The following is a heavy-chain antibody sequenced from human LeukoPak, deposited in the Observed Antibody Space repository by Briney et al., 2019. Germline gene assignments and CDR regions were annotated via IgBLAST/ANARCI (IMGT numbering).Heavy chain of an antibody. D-gene: IGHD3-22*01. CDR3: ARRDYDSSGYYEGFDP. CDR2: IFYSETT. Sequence: SETLSLTCTVSGGSVSPYYWSWIRQPPGKGLEWIGYIFYSETTNYNPSLKGRVTISVDTSKNQFSLKLSSVTAADTAVYYCARRDYDSSGYYEGFDPWGQGSLVTVSS. V-gene: IGHV4-59*08. CDR1: GGSVSPYY. J-gene: IGHJ5*02.